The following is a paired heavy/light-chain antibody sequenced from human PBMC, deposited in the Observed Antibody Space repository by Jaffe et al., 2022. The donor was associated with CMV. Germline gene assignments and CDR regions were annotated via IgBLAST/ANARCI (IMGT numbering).Heavy chain of an antibody. Sequence: QVQLVESGGGVVQPGTSLRLSCAVSGFTFSSYAMHWVRQAPGKGLEWVAITWHDGIYKYHADSVMGRFTISRDNSKNTLYLQMDSLRVEDTAVYYCARAPRPYSAAGPIADYWGQGTLVTVSS. CDR1: GFTFSSYA. J-gene: IGHJ4*02. V-gene: IGHV3-33*08. CDR2: TWHDGIYK. CDR3: ARAPRPYSAAGPIADY. D-gene: IGHD6-13*01.
Light chain of an antibody. CDR1: SGDVGAYNY. CDR3: SSYTSGITWV. CDR2: DVN. Sequence: QSALTQPASVSGSPGQSITISCTGTSGDVGAYNYVSWYQQHPDKAPKLMIYDVNNRPSGVSSRFSGSKSGNTASLTISGLQPEDEADYYCSSYTSGITWVFGGGTKLTVL. V-gene: IGLV2-14*03. J-gene: IGLJ3*02.